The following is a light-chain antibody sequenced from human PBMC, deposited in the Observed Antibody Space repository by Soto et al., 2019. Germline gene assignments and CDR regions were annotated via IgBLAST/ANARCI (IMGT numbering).Light chain of an antibody. CDR3: QVWDSSWDHRVV. CDR2: YDS. J-gene: IGLJ2*01. CDR1: NIGSKS. V-gene: IGLV3-21*04. Sequence: SYELTQPPSVSVAPGKTARITCGGNNIGSKSVHWYQQKPGQAPVLVIYYDSDRPSGIPERFSGSNSGNTATLTISRVEAGDEADYYCQVWDSSWDHRVVFGGGTKLPVL.